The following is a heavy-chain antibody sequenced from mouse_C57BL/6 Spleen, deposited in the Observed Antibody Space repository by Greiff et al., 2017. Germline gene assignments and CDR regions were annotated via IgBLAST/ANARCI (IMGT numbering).Heavy chain of an antibody. J-gene: IGHJ2*01. CDR2: IHPNSGST. V-gene: IGHV1-64*01. D-gene: IGHD2-5*01. Sequence: VQLQQPGAELVKPGASVTLSCKASGYTFTSYWMHWVKQRPGQGLEWIGMIHPNSGSTNYNEKFKSKVTLTVYKSSSTAYRQLSRLTSDDSAVYYGASPYSNAYDYWGQVTTRTVSS. CDR1: GYTFTSYW. CDR3: ASPYSNAYDY.